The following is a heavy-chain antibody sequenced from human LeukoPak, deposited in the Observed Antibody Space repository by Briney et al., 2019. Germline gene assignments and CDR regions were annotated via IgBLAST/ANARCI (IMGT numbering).Heavy chain of an antibody. J-gene: IGHJ4*02. CDR1: GFTFSSYA. D-gene: IGHD1-26*01. Sequence: GGSLRLSCAASGFTFSSYAMSWVRQAPGKGLEWVSAISGSGGSTYYADSVKGRFTISRDNSKNTLYLQMSSLRAEDTAVYYCAKDPSYSEVFDYWGQGTLVTVSS. V-gene: IGHV3-23*01. CDR2: ISGSGGST. CDR3: AKDPSYSEVFDY.